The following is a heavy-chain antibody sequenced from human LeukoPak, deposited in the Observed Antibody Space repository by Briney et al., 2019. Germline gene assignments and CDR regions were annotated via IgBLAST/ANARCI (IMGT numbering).Heavy chain of an antibody. CDR3: ARKLYHGDEIDF. CDR2: ISYDGSNK. D-gene: IGHD4-17*01. J-gene: IGHJ4*02. Sequence: GRSLRLSRAASGFTFSSYAIHWVRQAPGKGLERGAVISYDGSNKYYADSVKGRFTISRDNSKNTLYLQMNSLRAEDTAVYYCARKLYHGDEIDFWGQGTLVTVSS. CDR1: GFTFSSYA. V-gene: IGHV3-30*04.